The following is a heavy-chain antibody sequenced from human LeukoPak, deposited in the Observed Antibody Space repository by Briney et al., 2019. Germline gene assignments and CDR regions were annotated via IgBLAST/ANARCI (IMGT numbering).Heavy chain of an antibody. CDR3: AKGSFVVVAALGLDY. D-gene: IGHD2-15*01. CDR2: IRYDGSNK. V-gene: IGHV3-30*02. J-gene: IGHJ4*02. CDR1: GFTLSSYG. Sequence: GGSLRLSCAASGFTLSSYGMHWVRQAPGKGLEWVAFIRYDGSNKYYADSVKGRFTISRDNSKNTLYLQMNSLRAEDTAVYYCAKGSFVVVAALGLDYWGQGTLVTVSS.